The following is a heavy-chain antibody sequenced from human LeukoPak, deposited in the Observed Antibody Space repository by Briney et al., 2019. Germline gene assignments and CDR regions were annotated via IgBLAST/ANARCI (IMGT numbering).Heavy chain of an antibody. D-gene: IGHD3-22*01. J-gene: IGHJ4*02. CDR2: ISSSGSTI. CDR3: AREAPYYYDSSGCHDHLDY. V-gene: IGHV3-11*01. Sequence: GGSLRLSCAASGFTSSDYYMSWIRQAPGKGLEWVSYISSSGSTIYYADSVKGRFTISRDNAKNSLYLQMNSLRAEDTAVYYCAREAPYYYDSSGCHDHLDYWGQGTLVTVSS. CDR1: GFTSSDYY.